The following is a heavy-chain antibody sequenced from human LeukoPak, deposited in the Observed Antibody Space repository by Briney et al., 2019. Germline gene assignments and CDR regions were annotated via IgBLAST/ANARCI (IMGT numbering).Heavy chain of an antibody. CDR2: INPNSGGT. Sequence: ASVKVSCKASGYTFTGYYMHWVRQAPGQGLEWMGWINPNSGGTNYAQKFQGRVTMTRDTSISTAYMELSRLRSDDTAVYYCARGYYYGSGKVYFDYWGQGTLVTVCS. D-gene: IGHD3-10*01. V-gene: IGHV1-2*02. CDR3: ARGYYYGSGKVYFDY. J-gene: IGHJ4*02. CDR1: GYTFTGYY.